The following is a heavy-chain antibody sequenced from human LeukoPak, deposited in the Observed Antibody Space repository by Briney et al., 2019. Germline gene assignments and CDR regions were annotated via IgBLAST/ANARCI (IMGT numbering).Heavy chain of an antibody. Sequence: PSETLSLTCTVSGGSISSYYWSWIRQPPGKGLEWIGYIYYSGSTNYNPSLKSRVTISVDTSKNQFSLKLSSVTAADTAVYYCARLGVDDAFDIWGQGTMVTVSS. D-gene: IGHD1-26*01. CDR2: IYYSGST. V-gene: IGHV4-59*08. CDR3: ARLGVDDAFDI. CDR1: GGSISSYY. J-gene: IGHJ3*02.